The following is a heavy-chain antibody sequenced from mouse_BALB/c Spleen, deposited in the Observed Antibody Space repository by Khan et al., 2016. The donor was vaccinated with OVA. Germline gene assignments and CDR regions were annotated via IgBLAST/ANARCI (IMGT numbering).Heavy chain of an antibody. D-gene: IGHD1-1*01. Sequence: EVELVESGPGLVKPSQSLSLICTVTGYSITSDYAWNWIRQFPGNKLEWMGLISYSGNTKYNPSLKSRISITRDTSKNQFFLQLNSVTTEDTATYYWARVYGGDFDYWGHGTTLTVSS. CDR3: ARVYGGDFDY. J-gene: IGHJ2*01. CDR1: GYSITSDYA. V-gene: IGHV3-2*02. CDR2: ISYSGNT.